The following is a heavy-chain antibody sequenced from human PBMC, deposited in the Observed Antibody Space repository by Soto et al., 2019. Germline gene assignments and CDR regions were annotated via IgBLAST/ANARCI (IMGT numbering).Heavy chain of an antibody. Sequence: SVKVSCKSSGDTFSSDALRWVRQAPGQGLEWRGGIIPIFDARTYAQKFQGRVTISADKSTKTGYMELSSLTSEDTAVYYCARSSTTYYYPSSPYWPHKELYLWGKRSMVTVS. CDR3: ARSSTTYYYPSSPYWPHKELYL. CDR2: IIPIFDAR. V-gene: IGHV1-69*06. CDR1: GDTFSSDA. D-gene: IGHD3-10*01. J-gene: IGHJ1*01.